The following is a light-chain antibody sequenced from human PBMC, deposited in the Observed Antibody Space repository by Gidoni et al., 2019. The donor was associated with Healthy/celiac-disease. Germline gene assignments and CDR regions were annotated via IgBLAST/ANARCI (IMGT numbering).Light chain of an antibody. CDR2: DAS. CDR1: QSISSW. CDR3: QQYNSYPWT. Sequence: EIKMTQTPSTLSASVGDRVTITCRASQSISSWFAWYQQKPGKAPKLLIYDASSLESGVPSRFSGSGSGTDFTLTISSLQPDDFATYYCQQYNSYPWTFGQGTKVEIK. V-gene: IGKV1-5*01. J-gene: IGKJ1*01.